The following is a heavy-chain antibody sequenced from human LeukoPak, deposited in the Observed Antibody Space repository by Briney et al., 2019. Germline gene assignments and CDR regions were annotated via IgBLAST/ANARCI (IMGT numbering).Heavy chain of an antibody. CDR1: GGSISSGSYY. D-gene: IGHD3-10*01. V-gene: IGHV4-61*02. J-gene: IGHJ4*02. CDR2: IYTSGST. CDR3: ARSLTRRHYYGSGSYSIDY. Sequence: PSETLSLTCTVSGGSISSGSYYWGWIRQPAGKGLEWIGRIYTSGSTNYNPSLKSRVTISVDTSKNQFSLKLSSVTAADTAVYYCARSLTRRHYYGSGSYSIDYWGQGTLVTVSS.